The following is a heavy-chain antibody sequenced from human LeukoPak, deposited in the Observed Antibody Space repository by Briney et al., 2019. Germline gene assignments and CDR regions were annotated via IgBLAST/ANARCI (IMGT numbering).Heavy chain of an antibody. CDR1: GGSFSGYY. V-gene: IGHV4-34*01. J-gene: IGHJ6*03. Sequence: SETLSLTCAVYGGSFSGYYWSWIRQPPGKGLEWIGEINHSGGTNYNPSLKSRVTISVDTSKNQFSLKLSSVTAADTAVYYCARGRRDRYCSSTSCPEDYYYYMDVWGKGTTVTVSS. D-gene: IGHD2-2*01. CDR3: ARGRRDRYCSSTSCPEDYYYYMDV. CDR2: INHSGGT.